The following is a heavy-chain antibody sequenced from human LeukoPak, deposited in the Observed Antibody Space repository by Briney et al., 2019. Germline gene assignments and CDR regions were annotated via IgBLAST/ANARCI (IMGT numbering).Heavy chain of an antibody. V-gene: IGHV3-7*04. CDR3: GRVGDGYNSEFDY. D-gene: IGHD5-24*01. CDR1: GFTFSSYW. CDR2: IKQDGSEK. J-gene: IGHJ4*02. Sequence: GGSLRLSCAASGFTFSSYWMSWVRQAPGKGLEWVANIKQDGSEKYCVDSVEGRFTISRDNTKNSLYLQMNSLRAEDTAVYYCGRVGDGYNSEFDYWGQGTLVTVSS.